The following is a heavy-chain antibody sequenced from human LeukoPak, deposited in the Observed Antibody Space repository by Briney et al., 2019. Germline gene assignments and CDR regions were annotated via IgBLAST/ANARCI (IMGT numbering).Heavy chain of an antibody. J-gene: IGHJ4*02. D-gene: IGHD3-22*01. V-gene: IGHV3-11*04. Sequence: GGSLRLSCAASGFTFSDYYMSWIRQAPGKGLEWVSYISSSGNSIYYADSVKGRITISRDNAKNSLYLQMNSLRAEDTAVYCCARDRYYDSSGYSLYWGQGTLVTVSS. CDR3: ARDRYYDSSGYSLY. CDR1: GFTFSDYY. CDR2: ISSSGNSI.